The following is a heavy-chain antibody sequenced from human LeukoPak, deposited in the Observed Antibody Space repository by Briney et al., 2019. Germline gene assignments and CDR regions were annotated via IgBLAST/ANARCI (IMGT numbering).Heavy chain of an antibody. CDR3: AKAEYCSGGSCYSFLYYYYYMDV. CDR2: IWYDGSNK. J-gene: IGHJ6*03. Sequence: GGSLRLSCAASGFTFSSYGMHWVRQAPGKGLEWVAVIWYDGSNKYYADSVKGRFTISRDNSKNTLYLQMNSLRAEDTAVYYCAKAEYCSGGSCYSFLYYYYYMDVWGKGTTVTVSS. CDR1: GFTFSSYG. V-gene: IGHV3-33*06. D-gene: IGHD2-15*01.